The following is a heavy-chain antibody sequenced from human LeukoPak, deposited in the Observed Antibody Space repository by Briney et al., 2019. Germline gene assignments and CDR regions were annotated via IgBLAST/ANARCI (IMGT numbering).Heavy chain of an antibody. Sequence: GESLKISCKPSGYSITDYWIGWVRQKPGKGLEWMGLIDPRDSDTRYSRSFEGRVTISVDKSISTAYLQWSSLKASDTAIYYCVRRAPRSKYFDYWGQGILVTVSS. CDR1: GYSITDYW. J-gene: IGHJ4*02. V-gene: IGHV5-51*01. CDR3: VRRAPRSKYFDY. D-gene: IGHD2/OR15-2a*01. CDR2: IDPRDSDT.